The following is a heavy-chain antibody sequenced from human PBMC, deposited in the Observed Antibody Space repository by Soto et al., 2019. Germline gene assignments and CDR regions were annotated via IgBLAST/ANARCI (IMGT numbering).Heavy chain of an antibody. J-gene: IGHJ5*02. CDR2: ISYSGTT. CDR1: GASISSGDYY. Sequence: NPSETMSLTCNVSGASISSGDYYWSWIRQPPGKGLEWIGFISYSGTTSYSPSLKSRVAISLDTSKNQFSLSLSSVTAADTAVYYCARGRGYSYGLDPWGQGTLVTVS. CDR3: ARGRGYSYGLDP. D-gene: IGHD5-18*01. V-gene: IGHV4-30-4*01.